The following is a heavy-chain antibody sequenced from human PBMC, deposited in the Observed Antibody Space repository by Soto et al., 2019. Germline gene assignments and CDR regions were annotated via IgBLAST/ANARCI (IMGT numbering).Heavy chain of an antibody. CDR2: IYHSGAT. CDR1: GDSISRDGSS. J-gene: IGHJ4*01. V-gene: IGHV4-30-2*01. CDR3: ARVRSYYFDS. Sequence: QVQLQESGSGLVKPSQTLVLTSTVSGDSISRDGSSWSWLRQPPGKGLEWIGYIYHSGATYYNPSLKSGVTTSVDKSKNQLSVRLASMTAADTAVYDCARVRSYYFDSWGHGTLVTVSS.